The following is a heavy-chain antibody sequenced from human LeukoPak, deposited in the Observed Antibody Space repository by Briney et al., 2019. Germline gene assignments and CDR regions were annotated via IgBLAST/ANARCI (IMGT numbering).Heavy chain of an antibody. Sequence: GGSLRLSCAASGFTLSTYAMHWVRQAPGKGLEWVAAVSYDGSEKYYADSVRGRFTISRDNAKNSLYLQMNSLRAEDTAVYYCARWSCSSTSCPSDYWGQGTLVTVSS. CDR1: GFTLSTYA. J-gene: IGHJ4*02. V-gene: IGHV3-30*04. CDR3: ARWSCSSTSCPSDY. D-gene: IGHD2-2*01. CDR2: VSYDGSEK.